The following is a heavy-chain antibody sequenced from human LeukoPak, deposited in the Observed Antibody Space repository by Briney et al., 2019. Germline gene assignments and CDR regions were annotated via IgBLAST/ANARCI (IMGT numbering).Heavy chain of an antibody. J-gene: IGHJ6*03. D-gene: IGHD3-9*01. CDR1: GASISSYY. CDR2: TSFSGST. Sequence: SETLSLTCTVSGASISSYYWTWIRQPPGKGLEWIGFTSFSGSTNYNPSLKGRVTISVDTSRNQFSLRQNAMTAADTAVYYCARRNYDILTGFYGGGTYDYYYTDVWGKGTTVIVSS. CDR3: ARRNYDILTGFYGGGTYDYYYTDV. V-gene: IGHV4-59*08.